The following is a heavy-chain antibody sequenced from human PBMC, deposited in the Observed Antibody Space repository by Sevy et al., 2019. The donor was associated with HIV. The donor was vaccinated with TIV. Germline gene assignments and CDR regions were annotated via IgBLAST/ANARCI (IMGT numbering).Heavy chain of an antibody. J-gene: IGHJ3*02. CDR3: ATILEEIPYDSSGYYYADAFDI. CDR1: GFTFSSYA. CDR2: ISYDGSNK. D-gene: IGHD3-22*01. V-gene: IGHV3-30*04. Sequence: GGSLRLSCAASGFTFSSYAMHWVRQAPGKGLEWVAVISYDGSNKYYADSVKGRFTISRDNSKNTLYLQMNSLRAGDTAVYYCATILEEIPYDSSGYYYADAFDIWGQGTMVTVSS.